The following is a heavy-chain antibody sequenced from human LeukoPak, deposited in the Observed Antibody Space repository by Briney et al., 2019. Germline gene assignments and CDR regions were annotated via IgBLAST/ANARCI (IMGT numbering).Heavy chain of an antibody. V-gene: IGHV3-33*01. CDR2: IWYDGSNK. D-gene: IGHD2-8*02. J-gene: IGHJ6*02. CDR3: ARDAGGYGMDV. Sequence: GGSLRLSCAASGFTFSSHGMHWVRQAPGKGLEWVAVIWYDGSNKYYADSVKGRFTISRDNSKNTLYLQMNSLRAEDTAVYYCARDAGGYGMDVWGQGTTVTVSS. CDR1: GFTFSSHG.